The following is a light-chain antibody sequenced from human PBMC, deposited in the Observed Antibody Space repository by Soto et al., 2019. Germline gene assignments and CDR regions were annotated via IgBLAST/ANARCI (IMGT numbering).Light chain of an antibody. V-gene: IGKV3-15*01. CDR3: QHYNDWPPAFT. Sequence: EILMTQSPATLSVSPGERATFSCRASQSLSRNLAWYQQKPGQAPRLLIYGASTRASGIPARFSGVGSGTEFTLTSSSLQSEDFALYYCQHYNDWPPAFTFGPGTKVDL. CDR2: GAS. CDR1: QSLSRN. J-gene: IGKJ3*01.